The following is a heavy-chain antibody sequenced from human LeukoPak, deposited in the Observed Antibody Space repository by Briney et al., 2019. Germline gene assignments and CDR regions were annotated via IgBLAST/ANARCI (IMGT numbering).Heavy chain of an antibody. CDR1: GGSISSYY. Sequence: SEALSLTCTVSGGSISSYYLSWIRQPAGKGLEWIGRMYIGGSTSYNPSLKSRVTMSVDTSKNQSSLNLSSVTAADTAVYYCARYLRSNWFDPWGQGTLVTVSS. J-gene: IGHJ5*02. CDR2: MYIGGST. CDR3: ARYLRSNWFDP. V-gene: IGHV4-4*07.